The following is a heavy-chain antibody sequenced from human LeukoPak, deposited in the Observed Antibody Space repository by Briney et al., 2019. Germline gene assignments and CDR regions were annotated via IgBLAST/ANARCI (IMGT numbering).Heavy chain of an antibody. V-gene: IGHV3-11*01. Sequence: PWGSLRLSCAASGFTFSDYYMSWIRQAPGKGLEWVSYISSSGSTIYYADSVKGRFTISRDNAKNSLYLQMNSLRAEDTAVYYCARDMPKQDIVAVPAAIPEVPVFDPWGQGTLVTVSS. CDR2: ISSSGSTI. CDR3: ARDMPKQDIVAVPAAIPEVPVFDP. D-gene: IGHD2-2*02. CDR1: GFTFSDYY. J-gene: IGHJ5*02.